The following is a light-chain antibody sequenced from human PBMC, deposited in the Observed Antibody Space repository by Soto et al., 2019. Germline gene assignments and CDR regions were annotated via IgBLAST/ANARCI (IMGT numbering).Light chain of an antibody. CDR2: GAS. Sequence: PGERVTLSCRASQSVSSSYLTWYQQKPGQAPRLLIYGASTRATGIPARFSGSGSGTDLTLTISSLQPEDFAVYYCQQDYNLPITFGQGTRLEIK. V-gene: IGKV3D-7*01. J-gene: IGKJ5*01. CDR1: QSVSSSY. CDR3: QQDYNLPIT.